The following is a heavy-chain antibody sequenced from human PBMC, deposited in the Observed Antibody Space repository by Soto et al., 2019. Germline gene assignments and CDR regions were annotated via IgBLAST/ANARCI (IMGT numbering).Heavy chain of an antibody. CDR2: INAEGTTT. CDR3: ACSARGLYGDYN. D-gene: IGHD4-17*01. J-gene: IGHJ4*02. CDR1: GFTFTNYW. Sequence: EVQLVESGGGLVQPGESLRLSCSASGFTFTNYWMHWVRQAPGKGLVWVSRINAEGTTTNYEDSVKGRFTTSRDNAKNTLYLQMNSLGGEETAVYYCACSARGLYGDYNWGQGTVVTVSS. V-gene: IGHV3-74*01.